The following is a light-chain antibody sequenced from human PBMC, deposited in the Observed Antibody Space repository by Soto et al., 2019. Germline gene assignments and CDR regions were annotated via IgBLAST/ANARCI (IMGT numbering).Light chain of an antibody. CDR3: QQYNKWPTYT. CDR1: QSVSSN. Sequence: EIVMTQSPATLSVSPGERATLSCRASQSVSSNLAWYQQKPGQAPRLLIYGASTRATCIPARFSGSGSGTEFTLTISRLQSEDFAVYYCQQYNKWPTYTFGQGTKLEIK. J-gene: IGKJ2*01. CDR2: GAS. V-gene: IGKV3-15*01.